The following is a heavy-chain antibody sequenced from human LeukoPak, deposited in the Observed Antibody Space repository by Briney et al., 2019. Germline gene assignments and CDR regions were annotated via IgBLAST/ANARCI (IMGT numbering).Heavy chain of an antibody. D-gene: IGHD4-11*01. CDR1: GDSISSSSYY. V-gene: IGHV4-39*01. CDR3: ARAIYSNYNFDY. J-gene: IGHJ4*02. CDR2: THYSGST. Sequence: PSETLSLTCTVSGDSISSSSYYWGWIRQPPGQGLQWIGSTHYSGSTYYNPSLKSRVTISVDTSKSQFSLKLSSVTAADTAVYYCARAIYSNYNFDYWGQGTLVTVSS.